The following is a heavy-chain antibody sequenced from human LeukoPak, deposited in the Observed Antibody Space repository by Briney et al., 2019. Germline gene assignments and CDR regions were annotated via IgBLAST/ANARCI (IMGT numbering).Heavy chain of an antibody. CDR1: GGSISSYY. D-gene: IGHD3-22*01. J-gene: IGHJ3*02. CDR3: AYYDSSGPAFDI. CDR2: IYYNGRT. Sequence: SETLSLTCTVSGGSISSYYWSWIRQPPGKGLEWIGYIYYNGRTTYNPSLKSRVTMSVDTSKNQFSLKLSSVTAADTAIYYCAYYDSSGPAFDIWGQGTMVTVSS. V-gene: IGHV4-59*01.